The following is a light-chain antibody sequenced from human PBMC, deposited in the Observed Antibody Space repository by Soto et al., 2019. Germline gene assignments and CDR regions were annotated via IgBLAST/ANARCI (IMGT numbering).Light chain of an antibody. CDR1: QSFDSN. Sequence: EIVMTQSPGTLSLSPGETATLSCRASQSFDSNYLAWYQQKPGQAHRLLVYGISTRATDITARFSGSGSGTEFTLTISSLQSEDFGIYYCQQHSKWPITFGQGTRLEIK. V-gene: IGKV3-15*01. CDR3: QQHSKWPIT. CDR2: GIS. J-gene: IGKJ5*01.